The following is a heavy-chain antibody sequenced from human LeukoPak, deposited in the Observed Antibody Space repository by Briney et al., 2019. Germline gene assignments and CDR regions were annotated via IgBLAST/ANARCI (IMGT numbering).Heavy chain of an antibody. V-gene: IGHV4-34*01. CDR3: ARAGIAVAGTRSFFDY. Sequence: PSETLSLTCAVYGGSFSGYYWSWIRQPPGKGLEWIGEINHSGSTNYNPSIKSRVTISVDTSKNQFSLKLSSVTAADTAVYYCARAGIAVAGTRSFFDYWGQGTLVTVSS. D-gene: IGHD6-19*01. CDR2: INHSGST. J-gene: IGHJ4*02. CDR1: GGSFSGYY.